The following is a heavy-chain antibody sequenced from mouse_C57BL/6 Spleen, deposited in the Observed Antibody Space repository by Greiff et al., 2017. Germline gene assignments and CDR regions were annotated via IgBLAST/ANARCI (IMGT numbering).Heavy chain of an antibody. J-gene: IGHJ3*01. D-gene: IGHD1-3*01. CDR3: TSGGIYPCAY. CDR1: GYTFTDYE. V-gene: IGHV1-15*01. Sequence: VHLVESGAELVRPGASVTLSCKASGYTFTDYEMHWVKQTPVHGLEWIGAIDPETGGTAYNQKFKGKAILTADKSSSTAYMKLRSLTSEDSAVYYCTSGGIYPCAYWGQGTLVTVSA. CDR2: IDPETGGT.